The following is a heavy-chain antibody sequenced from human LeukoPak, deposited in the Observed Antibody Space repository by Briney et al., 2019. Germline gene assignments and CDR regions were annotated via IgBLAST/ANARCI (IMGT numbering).Heavy chain of an antibody. CDR1: GFTFSSYA. D-gene: IGHD2-15*01. CDR2: ISGSGGST. Sequence: GGSLRLSCAASGFTFSSYAMSWVRQAPGKGLEWVSAISGSGGSTYYADSVKGRFTISRDNSKNTLYLQMNSLRAEDTAVYYCAKKLASGGSRHPFDPWGQGTLVTVSS. CDR3: AKKLASGGSRHPFDP. J-gene: IGHJ5*02. V-gene: IGHV3-23*01.